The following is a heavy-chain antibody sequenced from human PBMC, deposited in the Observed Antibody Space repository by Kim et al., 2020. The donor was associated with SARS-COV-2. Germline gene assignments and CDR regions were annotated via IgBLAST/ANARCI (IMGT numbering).Heavy chain of an antibody. V-gene: IGHV1-2*06. J-gene: IGHJ6*02. D-gene: IGHD6-13*01. CDR1: GYTFTGYY. CDR3: ARYYSSSWYEYYYYYGMDV. Sequence: ASVKVSCKASGYTFTGYYMHWVRQAPGQGLEWMGRINPNSGGTNYAQKFQGRVTMTRDTSISTAYMELSRLRSDDTAVYYCARYYSSSWYEYYYYYGMDVWGQGTTVTVSS. CDR2: INPNSGGT.